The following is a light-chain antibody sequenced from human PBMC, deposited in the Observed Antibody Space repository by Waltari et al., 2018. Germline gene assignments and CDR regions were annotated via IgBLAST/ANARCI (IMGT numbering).Light chain of an antibody. J-gene: IGLJ1*01. V-gene: IGLV1-47*01. CDR2: RNN. CDR3: AAWDDSLRGV. Sequence: QSVLTQPPSASGTPGQRVTISCSGSSSNIGRNYVSWYQQLPGTAPKLLIYRNNQRPSGVPDRFSGSKSGTSASLAISGLRSEDEADYYCAAWDDSLRGVFGTGTKVTVL. CDR1: SSNIGRNY.